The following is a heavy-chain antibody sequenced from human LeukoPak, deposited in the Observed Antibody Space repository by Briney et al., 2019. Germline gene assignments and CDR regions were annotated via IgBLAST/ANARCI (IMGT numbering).Heavy chain of an antibody. CDR2: ISGSGGST. CDR3: AKAESSSGWSYDAFDI. J-gene: IGHJ3*02. CDR1: GFTFSSYS. Sequence: PGGSLRLSCAASGFTFSSYSMNWVRQAPGKGLEWVSAISGSGGSTYYADSVKGRFTISRDNSKNTLYLQMNSLRAEDTAVYYCAKAESSSGWSYDAFDIWGQGTMVTVSS. D-gene: IGHD6-19*01. V-gene: IGHV3-23*01.